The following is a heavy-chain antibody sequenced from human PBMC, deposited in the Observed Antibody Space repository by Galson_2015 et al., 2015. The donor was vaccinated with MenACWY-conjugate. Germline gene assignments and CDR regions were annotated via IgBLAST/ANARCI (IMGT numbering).Heavy chain of an antibody. D-gene: IGHD6-13*01. Sequence: SLRLSCAASGFTFSYGMSWVRQAPGKGLEWVSGISGSGSITYYADSVKGRFIISRDNSKNTLYLQMSSLRAEDTAVYYCVKGWQQLGDIWGQGTTVTVSS. CDR3: VKGWQQLGDI. J-gene: IGHJ6*02. V-gene: IGHV3-23*01. CDR2: ISGSGSIT. CDR1: GFTFSYG.